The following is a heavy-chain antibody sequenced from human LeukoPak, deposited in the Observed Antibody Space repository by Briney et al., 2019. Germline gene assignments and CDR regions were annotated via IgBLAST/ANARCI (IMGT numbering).Heavy chain of an antibody. J-gene: IGHJ4*02. Sequence: GGSLRLSCAVSGFTFDEYAMHWVRQAPGKGLEWVSGISWNSGLIDYADSVKGRFTISRDNAKNSLYLQMNSLKAEDTAFYYCAKVGIFGLVPYYFDYWGQGTLVTVSS. CDR3: AKVGIFGLVPYYFDY. CDR1: GFTFDEYA. CDR2: ISWNSGLI. D-gene: IGHD3/OR15-3a*01. V-gene: IGHV3-9*01.